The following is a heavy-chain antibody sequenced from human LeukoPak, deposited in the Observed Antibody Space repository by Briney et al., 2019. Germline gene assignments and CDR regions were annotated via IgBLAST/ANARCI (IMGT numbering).Heavy chain of an antibody. Sequence: QPGGSLRLSCAASGFTFSSYAMHWVRQAPGKGLEWVAVISYDGSNKYYADSVKGRFTISRDNSKNTLYLQMNSLRAEDTAVYYCARDVFRPSSHGVGLWKTVETATIFNAFDIWGQGTMVTVSS. CDR3: ARDVFRPSSHGVGLWKTVETATIFNAFDI. V-gene: IGHV3-30-3*01. CDR1: GFTFSSYA. J-gene: IGHJ3*02. D-gene: IGHD5-24*01. CDR2: ISYDGSNK.